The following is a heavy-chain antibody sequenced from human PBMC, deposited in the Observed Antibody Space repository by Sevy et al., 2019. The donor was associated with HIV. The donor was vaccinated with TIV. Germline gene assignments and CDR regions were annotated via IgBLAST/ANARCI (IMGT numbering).Heavy chain of an antibody. Sequence: GGSLRLSCAASGFTFSSYSMNWVRQAPGKGLEWVSSISSSSSYIYYADSVKGRFTISRDNAKNSLYLQMNSLRAEDTAVYYCARDTRIAAAGTYYYYGMDVWDQGTTVTVSS. V-gene: IGHV3-21*01. J-gene: IGHJ6*02. CDR3: ARDTRIAAAGTYYYYGMDV. D-gene: IGHD6-13*01. CDR2: ISSSSSYI. CDR1: GFTFSSYS.